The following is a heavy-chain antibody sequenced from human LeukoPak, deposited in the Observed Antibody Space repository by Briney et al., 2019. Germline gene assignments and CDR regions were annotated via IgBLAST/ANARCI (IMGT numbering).Heavy chain of an antibody. CDR1: GFSFTNYG. CDR2: IRFDGTSK. D-gene: IGHD3-16*01. J-gene: IGHJ4*02. V-gene: IGHV3-30*02. Sequence: GGSLRLSCAASGFSFTNYGMHWVRQAPGKGLEWVAFIRFDGTSKFYADSVKGRFTISRDNSKNTLCLQMNSLRAEDTAVYYCAKDLLGGFFDYWGQGTLVTVSS. CDR3: AKDLLGGFFDY.